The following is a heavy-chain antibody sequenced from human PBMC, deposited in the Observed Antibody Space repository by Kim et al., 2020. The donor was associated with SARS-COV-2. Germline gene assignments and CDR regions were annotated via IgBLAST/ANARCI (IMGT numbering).Heavy chain of an antibody. D-gene: IGHD5-12*01. CDR3: ASTRWLQSPFDY. CDR2: ISSSSSYT. V-gene: IGHV3-11*06. CDR1: GFTFSDYY. Sequence: GGSLRLSCAVSGFTFSDYYMSWIRQAPGKGLEWVSYISSSSSYTNYADSVKGRFTISRDNAKNSLYLQMNSLRAEDTAVYYCASTRWLQSPFDYWGQGTLVTVSS. J-gene: IGHJ4*02.